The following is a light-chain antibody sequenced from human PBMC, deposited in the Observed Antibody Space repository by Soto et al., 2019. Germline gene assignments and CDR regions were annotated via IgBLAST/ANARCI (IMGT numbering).Light chain of an antibody. Sequence: VLTQSPGTLSLSPGERATISCRASQSIGSSYLAWYQHKPGQAPRLLIYGACSRATGISHRFSGSGSGTDFILTISRLEPEDCGVYYCQQYGGSPPFTFGQGTSLEIK. V-gene: IGKV3-20*01. CDR2: GAC. CDR1: QSIGSSY. J-gene: IGKJ2*01. CDR3: QQYGGSPPFT.